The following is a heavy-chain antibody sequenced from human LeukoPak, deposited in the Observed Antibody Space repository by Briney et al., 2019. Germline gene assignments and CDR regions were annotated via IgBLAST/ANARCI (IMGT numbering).Heavy chain of an antibody. J-gene: IGHJ4*02. CDR2: ISSSGSTK. Sequence: PGGSLRLSCAASGFTFSDYYMHWIRQAPGKGMEWLSYISSSGSTKNYADSVKGRFTISRDNAKNSLYVQMNSLRVEDTAVYYCVRNDILTGYFALWGQGTLVTVSS. CDR1: GFTFSDYY. V-gene: IGHV3-11*01. D-gene: IGHD3-9*01. CDR3: VRNDILTGYFAL.